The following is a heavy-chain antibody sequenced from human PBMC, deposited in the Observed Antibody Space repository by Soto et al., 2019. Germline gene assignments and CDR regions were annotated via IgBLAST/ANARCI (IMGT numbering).Heavy chain of an antibody. V-gene: IGHV4-59*13. CDR2: IYYSGST. J-gene: IGHJ6*01. CDR1: GGSISSYY. Sequence: SETLSLTFTVSGGSISSYYWSWIFLSPWKLLERFGYIYYSGSTNYNPSLKSRVTISVDTSKNQFSLKLSSVTAADTAVYYCARHHRTDILTGYRYYYGMDVWG. D-gene: IGHD3-9*01. CDR3: ARHHRTDILTGYRYYYGMDV.